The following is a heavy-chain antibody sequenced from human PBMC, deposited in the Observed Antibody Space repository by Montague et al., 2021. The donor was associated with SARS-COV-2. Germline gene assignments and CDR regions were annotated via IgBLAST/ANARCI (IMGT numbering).Heavy chain of an antibody. CDR1: GGSISNSNYY. CDR3: AGGCTGGGYGHAGH. J-gene: IGHJ4*02. CDR2: VYYSGNT. V-gene: IGHV4-39*01. D-gene: IGHD2-8*02. Sequence: SETLSLTCTVSGGSISNSNYYWGWIRQPPGKGLEWIGSVYYSGNTYHNPSLKSRVSISVDTSKSQLSLKVMSVTAADTAVYYCAGGCTGGGYGHAGHWGQGTLVTVSS.